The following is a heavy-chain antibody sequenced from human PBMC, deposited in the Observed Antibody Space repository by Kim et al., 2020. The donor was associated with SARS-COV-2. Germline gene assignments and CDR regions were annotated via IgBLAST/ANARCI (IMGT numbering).Heavy chain of an antibody. Sequence: GGSLRLSCAASGFTFSSYSMNWIRQAPGKGLEWVSYISSSSSRIFYADSVKGRFTISRDNAKNSLYLQMNSLRDEDTAVYYCARDMGVSYYYDSSGYYTGTADIWGQGTMVTVSS. CDR3: ARDMGVSYYYDSSGYYTGTADI. CDR2: ISSSSSRI. D-gene: IGHD3-22*01. CDR1: GFTFSSYS. J-gene: IGHJ3*02. V-gene: IGHV3-48*02.